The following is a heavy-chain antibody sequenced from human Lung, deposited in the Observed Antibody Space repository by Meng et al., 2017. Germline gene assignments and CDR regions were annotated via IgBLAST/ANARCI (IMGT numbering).Heavy chain of an antibody. CDR1: GGSFRDHS. CDR3: ARGPTTMAHDFDY. CDR2: IYHSGST. Sequence: VMVPHWGAGLCNPSPTLVLPMLVYGGSFRDHSRCSLRQPPEKGLEWVGVIYHSGSTNYAPSLESRPNISVDKSQNILSLKLSSLRAEDSAVYYCARGPTTMAHDFDYWGQGTLVTASS. V-gene: IGHV4-34*01. J-gene: IGHJ4*02. D-gene: IGHD4-11*01.